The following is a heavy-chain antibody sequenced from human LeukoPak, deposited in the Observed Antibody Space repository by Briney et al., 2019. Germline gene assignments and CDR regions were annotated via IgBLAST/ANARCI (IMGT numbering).Heavy chain of an antibody. V-gene: IGHV3-30*02. Sequence: GGSLRLSCAASGFTFSSYGMHWVRQAPGKGLEWVAFIRYDGSNKYYADSVKGRFTISRDNSKNTLYLQMNSLRAEDTAVYYCAKDLRAVAGYYYYYYMDVWGKGTTVTISS. CDR2: IRYDGSNK. CDR1: GFTFSSYG. J-gene: IGHJ6*03. CDR3: AKDLRAVAGYYYYYYMDV. D-gene: IGHD6-19*01.